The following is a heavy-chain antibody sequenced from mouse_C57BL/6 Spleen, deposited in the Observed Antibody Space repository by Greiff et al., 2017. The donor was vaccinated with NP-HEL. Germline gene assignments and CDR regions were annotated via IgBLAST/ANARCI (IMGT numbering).Heavy chain of an antibody. D-gene: IGHD3-2*02. V-gene: IGHV1-55*01. CDR3: ARSGQLRLYAMDY. CDR1: GYTFTSYW. J-gene: IGHJ4*01. CDR2: IYPGSGST. Sequence: QVQLQQPGAELVKPGASVKMSCKASGYTFTSYWITWVKQRPGQGLEWMGDIYPGSGSTNYNEKFKSKATLTVDTSSSTAYMQLSSLTSEDSAVYYCARSGQLRLYAMDYWGQGTSVTVSS.